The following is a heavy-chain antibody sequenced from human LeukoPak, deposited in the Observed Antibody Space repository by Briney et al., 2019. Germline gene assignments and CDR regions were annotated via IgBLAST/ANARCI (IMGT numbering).Heavy chain of an antibody. CDR3: ARGLYDSSGYYHFPHY. CDR2: IWYDGSNK. J-gene: IGHJ4*02. V-gene: IGHV3-33*01. Sequence: GGSLRLSCAASGFTFSSYGMHWVRQAPGKGLEWVAVIWYDGSNKYYADSVKGRFTISRDNSKNTLYLQMNSLRAEDTAVYYCARGLYDSSGYYHFPHYWGQGTLVTVSS. CDR1: GFTFSSYG. D-gene: IGHD3-22*01.